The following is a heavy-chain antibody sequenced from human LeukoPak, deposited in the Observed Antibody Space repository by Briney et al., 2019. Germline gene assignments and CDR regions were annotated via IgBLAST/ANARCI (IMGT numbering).Heavy chain of an antibody. CDR2: ISGSGGST. CDR1: GFTFSSYA. V-gene: IGHV3-23*01. D-gene: IGHD1-14*01. CDR3: AKDGGGTAPEPDAFDI. Sequence: PGGSLRLSCAASGFTFSSYAMSWVRQAPGKGLEWVSAISGSGGSTYYADSVKGRFTISRDNSKNTLYLQMNSLRAEDTAVYYCAKDGGGTAPEPDAFDIWGQGTMVTVSS. J-gene: IGHJ3*02.